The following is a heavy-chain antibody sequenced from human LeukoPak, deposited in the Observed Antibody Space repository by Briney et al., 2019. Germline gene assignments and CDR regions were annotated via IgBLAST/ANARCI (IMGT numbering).Heavy chain of an antibody. CDR3: ARAVVAATLYQGMDV. V-gene: IGHV3-30-3*01. D-gene: IGHD2-15*01. J-gene: IGHJ6*02. CDR2: ISYDGSNK. CDR1: GFTFSSYA. Sequence: GGSLRLSCAASGFTFSSYAMHWVRQAPGKGLEWVAVISYDGSNKNYADSVKGRFTISRDNSKNTLYLQMYSLGAEDTAVYYCARAVVAATLYQGMDVWGQGTTVTVSS.